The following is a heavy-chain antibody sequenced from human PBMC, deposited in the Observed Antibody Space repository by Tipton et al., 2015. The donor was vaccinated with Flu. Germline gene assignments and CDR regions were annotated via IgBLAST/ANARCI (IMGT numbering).Heavy chain of an antibody. D-gene: IGHD1-7*01. J-gene: IGHJ4*02. V-gene: IGHV3-20*04. Sequence: VQLVQSGGGVVRPGASLRLSCAASGFTFDDCAMIWVRQAPGKGLEWVAGVNWNGGSTAYADSVKGRFTVSRDNAWKSLYLQMDILRAEDTAFYYCARGTSRTSREGCAPFDFWGQGTPVTVSS. CDR3: ARGTSRTSREGCAPFDF. CDR1: GFTFDDCA. CDR2: VNWNGGST.